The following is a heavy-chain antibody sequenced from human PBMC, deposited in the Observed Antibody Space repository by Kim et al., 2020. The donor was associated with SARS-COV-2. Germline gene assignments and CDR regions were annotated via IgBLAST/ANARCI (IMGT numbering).Heavy chain of an antibody. CDR3: ARQGSSTPGGMDV. V-gene: IGHV5-51*01. J-gene: IGHJ6*02. D-gene: IGHD6-13*01. Sequence: YSPSFHGQVTISADKSLSTAYLQWSSLKASDTAMYYCARQGSSTPGGMDVWGQGTTVTVSS.